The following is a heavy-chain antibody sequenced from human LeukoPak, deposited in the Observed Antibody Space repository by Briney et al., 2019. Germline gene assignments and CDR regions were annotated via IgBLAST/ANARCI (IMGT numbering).Heavy chain of an antibody. CDR2: IYHSGST. V-gene: IGHV4-59*01. CDR3: ARVETDIGGDLRFDY. D-gene: IGHD2-15*01. J-gene: IGHJ4*02. Sequence: KPSETLSLTYTVSGDSISSYFWSWIRQPPGKGLEWIGEIYHSGSTNYNPSLKSRVTISVDTSKNQFSLKLSSVTAADTAVYYCARVETDIGGDLRFDYWGQGTLVTVSS. CDR1: GDSISSYF.